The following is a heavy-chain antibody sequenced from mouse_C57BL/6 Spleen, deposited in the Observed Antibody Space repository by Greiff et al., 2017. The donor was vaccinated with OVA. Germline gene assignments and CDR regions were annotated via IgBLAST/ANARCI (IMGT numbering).Heavy chain of an antibody. CDR1: GFSLTSYG. J-gene: IGHJ2*02. CDR2: IWRGGST. D-gene: IGHD2-2*01. Sequence: QVKLQQSGPGLVQPSQSLSITCTVSGFSLTSYGVHWVRRSPGKGLGWLGVIWRGGSTDYNAAFISRLSISKDNSKSQFFIKTNMLQGDDTAIYYCVRNGVYYVYEYYLDYWGQGTSLTVSS. V-gene: IGHV2-2*01. CDR3: VRNGVYYVYEYYLDY.